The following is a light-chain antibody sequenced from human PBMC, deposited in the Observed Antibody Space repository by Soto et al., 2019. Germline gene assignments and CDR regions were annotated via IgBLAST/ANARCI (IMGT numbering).Light chain of an antibody. Sequence: DIQMTQSPSSLSASVGDRVTITCLASQGISNYLAWYQQKPGKVPKLLIYAASTLQSGVPSRFSGSGSGTDFTLTISSLQPEDVATYYCQNYYGAPRRTFGQGTKVEIK. J-gene: IGKJ1*01. CDR1: QGISNY. V-gene: IGKV1-27*01. CDR2: AAS. CDR3: QNYYGAPRRT.